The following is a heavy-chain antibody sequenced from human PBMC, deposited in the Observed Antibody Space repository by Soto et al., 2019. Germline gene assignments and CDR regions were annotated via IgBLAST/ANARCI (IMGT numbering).Heavy chain of an antibody. D-gene: IGHD4-17*01. CDR2: ISYDGNNK. Sequence: QLVESGGGVVPPGASLRLSCAASGFTFSTFGMHWVRQTLGKGLEWVAVISYDGNNKVYADSVKGRFTISRDNFKNTVDLVMNNLKVDDTAVYYCAKDLQAYGDYDYYCYGLDVWGQGATVSVSS. J-gene: IGHJ6*02. V-gene: IGHV3-30*18. CDR3: AKDLQAYGDYDYYCYGLDV. CDR1: GFTFSTFG.